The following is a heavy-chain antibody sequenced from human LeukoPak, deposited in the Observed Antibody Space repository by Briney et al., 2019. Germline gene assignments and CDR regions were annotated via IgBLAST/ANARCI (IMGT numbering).Heavy chain of an antibody. V-gene: IGHV4-39*01. J-gene: IGHJ4*02. CDR3: ATCSRNSGRWYAVDY. CDR2: IEDSGSI. CDR1: GGSISSTSYH. D-gene: IGHD6-13*01. Sequence: PPETLSLTCTVSGGSISSTSYHWAGSPQPRGRRREWIGSIEDSGSIYYNPSLKSRVTISVDTSKNQISLKLSAVTAADTAIYYCATCSRNSGRWYAVDYWGQGTLVTVSS.